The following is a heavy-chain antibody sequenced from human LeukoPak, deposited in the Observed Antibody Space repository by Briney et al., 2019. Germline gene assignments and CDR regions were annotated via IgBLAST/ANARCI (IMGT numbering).Heavy chain of an antibody. Sequence: PSETLSLTCAVFGGSISNYFWSWIRRPPGKGLEWIGYIYYSGSTNYNPSLKSRVTISVDTSKNQFSLKLSSVTAADTAVYYCAREGSGYPFDYWGQGTLVTVSS. V-gene: IGHV4-59*01. CDR2: IYYSGST. CDR3: AREGSGYPFDY. CDR1: GGSISNYF. D-gene: IGHD3-22*01. J-gene: IGHJ4*02.